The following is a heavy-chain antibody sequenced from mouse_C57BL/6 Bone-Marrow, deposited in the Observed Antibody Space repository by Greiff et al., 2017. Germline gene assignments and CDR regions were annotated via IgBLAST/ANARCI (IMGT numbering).Heavy chain of an antibody. D-gene: IGHD1-1*01. CDR3: ARLLRYFDY. Sequence: QVQLQQSGAELARPGASVKLSCKASGYTFTSYGISWVKQRTGQGLEWIGEIYPTSGNTDYNEKFKGKATLTADKSSSTAYMELRSLTSEDSAVYFCARLLRYFDYWGQGTTLTVSS. V-gene: IGHV1-81*01. CDR1: GYTFTSYG. J-gene: IGHJ2*01. CDR2: IYPTSGNT.